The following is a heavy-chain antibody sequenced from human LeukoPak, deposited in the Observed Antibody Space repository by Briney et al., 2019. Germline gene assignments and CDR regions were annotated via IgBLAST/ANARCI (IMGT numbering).Heavy chain of an antibody. V-gene: IGHV3-23*01. CDR2: LSGSGGNT. CDR3: AKGSYYYDSADYFDY. D-gene: IGHD3-22*01. Sequence: ETLSLTCAVSDYSISSGYYWGWIRQPPGKGLEWVSTLSGSGGNTYYADSVKGRVTISRDNSKNTLYLQMNSLRAEDTAVYHCAKGSYYYDSADYFDYWGQGTLVTVSS. J-gene: IGHJ4*02. CDR1: DYSISSGYY.